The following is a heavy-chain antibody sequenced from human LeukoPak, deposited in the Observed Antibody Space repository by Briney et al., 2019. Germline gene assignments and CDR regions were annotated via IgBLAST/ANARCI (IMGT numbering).Heavy chain of an antibody. CDR1: GGLINSYY. CDR2: IHNSDS. Sequence: PSETLSLTCTVSGGLINSYYWHWIRQSPGKGLEWIANIHNSDSNYNPSLRSRVIVSVDTSKDQLSLNVSSVTTADTAVYYCARGFFYSGKYDWLDPWGQGTRVTVSS. V-gene: IGHV4-4*08. J-gene: IGHJ5*02. CDR3: ARGFFYSGKYDWLDP. D-gene: IGHD1-26*01.